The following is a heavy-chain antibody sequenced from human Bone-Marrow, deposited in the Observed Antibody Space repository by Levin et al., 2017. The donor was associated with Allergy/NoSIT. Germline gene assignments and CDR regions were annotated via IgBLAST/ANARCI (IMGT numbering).Heavy chain of an antibody. CDR3: TVISPRKSGSFTFDY. CDR2: IRSKANSYAT. V-gene: IGHV3-73*01. J-gene: IGHJ4*02. CDR1: GFTFSGSA. D-gene: IGHD1-26*01. Sequence: GESLKISCAASGFTFSGSAMHWVRQASGKGLEWVGRIRSKANSYATAYAASVKGRFTISRDDSKNTAYLQMNSLTTEDTAVYYCTVISPRKSGSFTFDYWGQGTLVTVSS.